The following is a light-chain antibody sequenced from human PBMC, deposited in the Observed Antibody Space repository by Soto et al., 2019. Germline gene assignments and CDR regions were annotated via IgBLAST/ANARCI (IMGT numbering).Light chain of an antibody. V-gene: IGLV2-8*01. J-gene: IGLJ1*01. CDR2: EVS. CDR1: SSDVGGYNY. CDR3: SSYSGSNNKGV. Sequence: QSALTQPPSASGSPGQSVTISCTGTSSDVGGYNYVSWYQQHPGKAPKLIIYEVSKRPSGVPDRFSGPKSGNTASLTVSGLQAEDEADYYCSSYSGSNNKGVFGTGTKLTVL.